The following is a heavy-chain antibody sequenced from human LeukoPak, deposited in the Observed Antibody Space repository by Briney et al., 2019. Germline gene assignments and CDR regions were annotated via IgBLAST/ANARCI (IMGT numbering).Heavy chain of an antibody. V-gene: IGHV3-30*02. CDR2: IWSDGNNR. J-gene: IGHJ6*03. CDR3: AKDPGASVSGFHMDV. D-gene: IGHD2-8*02. CDR1: GFTFRNYG. Sequence: GGSLRLSCAASGFTFRNYGMHWVRQATGKGLEWVSFIWSDGNNRFYADSVKGRFTISRDNSNNMLYLQMDTLRSEDTGLYYCAKDPGASVSGFHMDVWGKGTTVIVSS.